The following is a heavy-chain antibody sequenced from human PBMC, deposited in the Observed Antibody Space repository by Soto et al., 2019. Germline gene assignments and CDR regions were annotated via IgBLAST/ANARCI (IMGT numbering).Heavy chain of an antibody. CDR3: ARDSTDGVVVVPAAIGYYYYGMDV. Sequence: GESLKISCAASGFTFSSYSMNWVRQAPGKGLEWVSSISSSSSYIYYADSVKGRFTISRDNAKNSLYLQMNSLRAEDTAVYYCARDSTDGVVVVPAAIGYYYYGMDVWGQGTTVTVSS. D-gene: IGHD2-2*01. CDR2: ISSSSSYI. J-gene: IGHJ6*02. V-gene: IGHV3-21*01. CDR1: GFTFSSYS.